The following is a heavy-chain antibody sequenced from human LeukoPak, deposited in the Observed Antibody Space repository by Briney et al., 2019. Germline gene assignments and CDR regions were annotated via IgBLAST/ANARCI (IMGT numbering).Heavy chain of an antibody. CDR1: GGSMSPYH. V-gene: IGHV4-59*08. J-gene: IGHJ4*02. Sequence: SETLSLTCTVSGGSMSPYHWGWIRQPPGNGLEWTGYIYYSGSTNYNPSLKSRVTISVDTSKNQFSLKLSSVTAADTAIYYCARAVSGRFDYWGQGTLGTVSS. CDR2: IYYSGST. CDR3: ARAVSGRFDY. D-gene: IGHD6-19*01.